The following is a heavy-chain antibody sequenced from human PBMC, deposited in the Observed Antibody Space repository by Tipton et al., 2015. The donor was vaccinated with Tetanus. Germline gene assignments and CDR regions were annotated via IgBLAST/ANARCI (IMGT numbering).Heavy chain of an antibody. D-gene: IGHD4-17*01. CDR2: IYYSGST. V-gene: IGHV4-30-4*01. J-gene: IGHJ4*02. Sequence: TLSLTCTVSGGSISSGDYYWSWIRQPPGKGLEWIGYIYYSGSTYYNPSLKSRVTISVDTSKNQFSLKLSSVTAAGTAVYYCAREDVLGLTTVTTLGDYWGQGTLVTVSS. CDR1: GGSISSGDYY. CDR3: AREDVLGLTTVTTLGDY.